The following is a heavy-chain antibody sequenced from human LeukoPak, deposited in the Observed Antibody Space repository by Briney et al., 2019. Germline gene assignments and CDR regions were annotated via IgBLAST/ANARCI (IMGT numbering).Heavy chain of an antibody. Sequence: PGGSLRLSCAASGFTVTSNYMSWVRQAPGKGLEWVSVIYSGGSTYYADSVKGRFTISRDNSKNTLYLQMNNLRAEDTAVYYCARDGPGSYYGFVDVWGQGTTVTVSS. J-gene: IGHJ6*02. V-gene: IGHV3-66*01. CDR2: IYSGGST. CDR1: GFTVTSNY. CDR3: ARDGPGSYYGFVDV. D-gene: IGHD3-10*01.